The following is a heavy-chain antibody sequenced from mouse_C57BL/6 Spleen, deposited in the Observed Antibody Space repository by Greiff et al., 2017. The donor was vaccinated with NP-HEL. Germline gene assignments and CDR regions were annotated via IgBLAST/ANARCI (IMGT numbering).Heavy chain of an antibody. J-gene: IGHJ4*01. Sequence: VQLQQSGPELVKPGASVKISCKASGYAFSSSWMNWVKQRPGKGLEWIGRIYPGDGDTNYNGKFKGKATLTADKSSSTAYMQLSSLTSEDSAVYFCARRKDYKMDYWGQGTSVTVSS. CDR3: ARRKDYKMDY. CDR2: IYPGDGDT. CDR1: GYAFSSSW. V-gene: IGHV1-82*01. D-gene: IGHD2-12*01.